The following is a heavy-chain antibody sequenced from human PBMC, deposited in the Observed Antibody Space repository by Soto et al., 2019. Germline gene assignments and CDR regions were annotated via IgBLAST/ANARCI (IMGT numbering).Heavy chain of an antibody. J-gene: IGHJ4*02. CDR1: GGTFSSYA. CDR2: IIPIFGTA. V-gene: IGHV1-69*06. D-gene: IGHD5-18*01. CDR3: ATLGGTAMVKIDY. Sequence: SVKVSCKASGGTFSSYAISWVRQAPGQGLEWMGGIIPIFGTANYAQKFQGRVTITADKSTSTAYMELSSLRSEDTAVYYCATLGGTAMVKIDYWGQGTLVTVSS.